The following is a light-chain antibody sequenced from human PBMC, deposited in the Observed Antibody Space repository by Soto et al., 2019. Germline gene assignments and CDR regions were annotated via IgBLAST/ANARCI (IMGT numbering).Light chain of an antibody. J-gene: IGKJ1*01. Sequence: DIVMTQSPLSLPVTPGEPASISCRSSQSLLHSNGYNYLDWYLQKPGQSPQLLIYLGSNRASGVPDRFSGSGSGTDFTRKIRRLEAEDVGVDYCIQSLQTWTFGQWTKGESK. V-gene: IGKV2-28*01. CDR2: LGS. CDR3: IQSLQTWT. CDR1: QSLLHSNGYNY.